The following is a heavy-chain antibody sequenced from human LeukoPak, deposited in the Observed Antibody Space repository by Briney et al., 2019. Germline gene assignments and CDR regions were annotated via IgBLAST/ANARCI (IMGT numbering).Heavy chain of an antibody. Sequence: ASVTVSCTASGYTFTSYGISWVRQAPGQGLEWMGWISAYNGNTNYAQKLQGRVTMTTDTSTSTAYMELRSLRSDDTAVYYCARVKTSLSILRYFDWLDYGMDVWGQGTTVTVSS. CDR3: ARVKTSLSILRYFDWLDYGMDV. D-gene: IGHD3-9*01. J-gene: IGHJ6*02. V-gene: IGHV1-18*01. CDR2: ISAYNGNT. CDR1: GYTFTSYG.